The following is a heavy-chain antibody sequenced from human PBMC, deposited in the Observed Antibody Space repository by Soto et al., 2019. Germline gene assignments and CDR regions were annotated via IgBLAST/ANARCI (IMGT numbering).Heavy chain of an antibody. CDR1: GFTFSTHS. J-gene: IGHJ3*02. V-gene: IGHV3-21*01. CDR3: ARTDYGDYVRGAFDI. D-gene: IGHD4-17*01. Sequence: EVQLVESGGGLVKPGGSLRLSCAASGFTFSTHSINWVRQAPGKGLGWVSSISGSSSYIYYADSVKGRFTISRDNAKNSLYLQMTSLRAEDTAVYYCARTDYGDYVRGAFDIWGQGTMVTVSS. CDR2: ISGSSSYI.